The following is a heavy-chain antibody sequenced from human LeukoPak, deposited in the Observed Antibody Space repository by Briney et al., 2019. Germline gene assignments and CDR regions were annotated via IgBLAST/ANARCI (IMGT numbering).Heavy chain of an antibody. CDR2: IYYSGST. CDR3: SRTYCSSTSCYTSHFGELFGLFDY. V-gene: IGHV4-30-4*01. Sequence: PSETLSLTCTVSGGSISSGDYYWSWIRQPPGTGLEWIGYIYYSGSTYYNPSLKSRVTISIDTSKNQFSLKLSSVTAADTAVYFCSRTYCSSTSCYTSHFGELFGLFDYWGQGTLVTVSS. CDR1: GGSISSGDYY. D-gene: IGHD2-2*02. J-gene: IGHJ4*02.